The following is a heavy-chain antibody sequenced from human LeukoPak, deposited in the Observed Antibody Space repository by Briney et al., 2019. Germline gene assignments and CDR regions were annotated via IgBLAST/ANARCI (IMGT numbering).Heavy chain of an antibody. D-gene: IGHD5-12*01. CDR2: GISSGNT. CDR3: ARDHRYAFDN. CDR1: GFNFSDYS. J-gene: IGHJ4*01. Sequence: GGSLRVSCAASGFNFSDYSMNWVRQAPGKGLEWIGISSGNTKYADSVKGRFTISRDKARNSLYLQMKDTAVYYCARDHRYAFDNWGHGTLVTVSS. V-gene: IGHV3-48*01.